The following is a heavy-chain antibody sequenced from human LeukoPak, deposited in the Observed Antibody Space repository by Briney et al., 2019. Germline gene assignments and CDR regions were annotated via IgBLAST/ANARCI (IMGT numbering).Heavy chain of an antibody. Sequence: PGGSLRLSCAASGFTFSSYSMNWVRQAPGKGLEWVSSISSSSSYIYYADSVEGRFTISRDNAKNSLYLQMNSLRAEDTAVYYCARDRAHLYYYDSSGYPDAFDIWGQGTMVTASS. V-gene: IGHV3-21*01. D-gene: IGHD3-22*01. J-gene: IGHJ3*02. CDR1: GFTFSSYS. CDR2: ISSSSSYI. CDR3: ARDRAHLYYYDSSGYPDAFDI.